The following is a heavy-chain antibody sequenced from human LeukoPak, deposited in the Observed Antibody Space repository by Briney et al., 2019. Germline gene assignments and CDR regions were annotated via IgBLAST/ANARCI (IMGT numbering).Heavy chain of an antibody. V-gene: IGHV3-21*01. CDR1: GFTFSSYS. CDR2: ISSSSSYI. Sequence: GGSLRLSCAASGFTFSSYSMNWVRQAPGKGLEWVSSISSSSSYIYYADSVKGRFTISRDNAKNSLYLQMNSLRAEDTAVYYRARSGYCSGGSCYYAFDIWGQGTMVTVSS. CDR3: ARSGYCSGGSCYYAFDI. J-gene: IGHJ3*02. D-gene: IGHD2-15*01.